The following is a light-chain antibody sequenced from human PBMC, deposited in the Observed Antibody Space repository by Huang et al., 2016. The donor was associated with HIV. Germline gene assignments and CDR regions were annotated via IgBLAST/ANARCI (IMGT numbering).Light chain of an antibody. CDR3: QQLHTYPIT. Sequence: AVQLTQSPSSLSASVGDTVIISCRASQDIGTSLAWYQQRTGRAPKLLISAASTSQTGVPSRFSCDSAGTYFTLFITNLQPEDFATYYCQQLHTYPITFGQGTRLDMK. CDR2: AAS. CDR1: QDIGTS. V-gene: IGKV1-13*02. J-gene: IGKJ5*01.